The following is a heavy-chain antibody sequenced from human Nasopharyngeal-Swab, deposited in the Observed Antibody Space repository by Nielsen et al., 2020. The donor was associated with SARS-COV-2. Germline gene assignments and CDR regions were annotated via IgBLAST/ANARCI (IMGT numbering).Heavy chain of an antibody. Sequence: VRQMPGKGLEWVANIKQDGSEKYYVDSVKGRFTISRDNAKNPLYLQMNSLRAEDTAVYYCARNILTGYYSSDAFDIWGQGTMVTVSS. D-gene: IGHD3-9*01. V-gene: IGHV3-7*04. CDR3: ARNILTGYYSSDAFDI. J-gene: IGHJ3*02. CDR2: IKQDGSEK.